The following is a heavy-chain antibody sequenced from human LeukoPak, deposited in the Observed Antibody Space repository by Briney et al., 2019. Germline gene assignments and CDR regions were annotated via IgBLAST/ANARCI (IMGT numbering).Heavy chain of an antibody. J-gene: IGHJ4*02. D-gene: IGHD3-22*01. Sequence: ASVKVSCKASGGTFSSYAISWVRQAPGQGLEWMGGIIPIFGTANYAQKFQGRVTITTDESTSTAYMELSSLRSEDTAVYYCASCSDYDSSGYYYSSFDYWGQGTLVTVSS. CDR1: GGTFSSYA. CDR3: ASCSDYDSSGYYYSSFDY. V-gene: IGHV1-69*05. CDR2: IIPIFGTA.